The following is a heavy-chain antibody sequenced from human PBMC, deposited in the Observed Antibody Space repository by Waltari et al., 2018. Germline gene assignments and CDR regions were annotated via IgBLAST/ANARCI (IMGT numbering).Heavy chain of an antibody. J-gene: IGHJ2*01. CDR1: TFTFRVYA. V-gene: IGHV3-23*04. CDR2: MSGSGGST. CDR3: AKGGVTKYYFDL. Sequence: EVQLVESGGGLVQPGGSLRLSCVVSTFTFRVYAMRWVRQAPGKGLEWVSAMSGSGGSTYYADSVKGRFTISRDNSKNTLYLQMNSLRAEDTAVYYCAKGGVTKYYFDLWGRGTLVTVSS. D-gene: IGHD4-17*01.